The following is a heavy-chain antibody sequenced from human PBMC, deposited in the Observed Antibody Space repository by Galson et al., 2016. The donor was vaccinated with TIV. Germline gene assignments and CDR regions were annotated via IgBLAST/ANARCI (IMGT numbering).Heavy chain of an antibody. J-gene: IGHJ4*02. CDR3: ARGRGLSL. CDR2: INHSGSS. V-gene: IGHV4-34*01. Sequence: ETLSLTCAVYGGSFSGYYWSWIRQPPEKGLEWIGEINHSGSSNYNPSLKSRVTISMDTSKNKFSLKLTSVTAADTAVYYCARGRGLSLWGQGTLVTVSA. D-gene: IGHD3-16*02. CDR1: GGSFSGYY.